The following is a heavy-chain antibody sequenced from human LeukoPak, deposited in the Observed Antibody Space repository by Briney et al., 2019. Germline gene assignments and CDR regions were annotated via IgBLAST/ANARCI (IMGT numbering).Heavy chain of an antibody. CDR2: IYYSGST. CDR3: ARAPYSYGFPLDY. J-gene: IGHJ4*02. V-gene: IGHV4-39*07. Sequence: PSETLSLTCTASGGSISSSSYYWGWIRQPPGKGLEWIGSIYYSGSTYYNPSLKSRVTISVDTSKNQFSLKLSSVTAADTAVYYCARAPYSYGFPLDYWGQGTLVTVSS. CDR1: GGSISSSSYY. D-gene: IGHD5-18*01.